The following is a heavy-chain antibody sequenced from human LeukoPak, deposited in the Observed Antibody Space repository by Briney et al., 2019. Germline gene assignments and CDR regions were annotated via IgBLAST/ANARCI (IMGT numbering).Heavy chain of an antibody. J-gene: IGHJ3*02. V-gene: IGHV1-2*06. Sequence: ASVKVSCKASGYTFTDYYIHWVRQAPGQGPEWLGRINPNSGGTDSAQKFQGRVTMTRDTSITTAYMELSRLTSDDTAVYYCARQLSPYAFDIWGQGTVVTVPS. D-gene: IGHD5-18*01. CDR2: INPNSGGT. CDR1: GYTFTDYY. CDR3: ARQLSPYAFDI.